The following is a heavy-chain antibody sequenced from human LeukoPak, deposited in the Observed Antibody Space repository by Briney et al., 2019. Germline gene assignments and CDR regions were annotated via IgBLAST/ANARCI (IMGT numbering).Heavy chain of an antibody. CDR3: ARDRREWLVRYYYYYYGMDV. Sequence: ASVKVSCKASGGTFSSYAISWVRQATGQGLEWMGWMNPNSGNTGYAQKFQGRVTMTRNTSISTAYMELSSLRSEDTAVYYCARDRREWLVRYYYYYYGMDVWGQGTTVTVSS. J-gene: IGHJ6*02. CDR1: GGTFSSYA. V-gene: IGHV1-8*02. CDR2: MNPNSGNT. D-gene: IGHD6-19*01.